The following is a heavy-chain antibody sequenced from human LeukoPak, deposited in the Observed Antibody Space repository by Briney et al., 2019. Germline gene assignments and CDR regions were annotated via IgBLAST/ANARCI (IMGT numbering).Heavy chain of an antibody. D-gene: IGHD3-22*01. CDR2: INHSGST. V-gene: IGHV4-34*01. CDR1: GGSFSGYY. Sequence: ASETLSLTCAVYGGSFSGYYWSWIRQPPGKGLEWIGEINHSGSTNYNPSLKGRVTISVDTSKNQFSLKLSSVTAADTAVYYCARDGYYDSSGYYGYFDYWGQGTLVTVSS. J-gene: IGHJ4*02. CDR3: ARDGYYDSSGYYGYFDY.